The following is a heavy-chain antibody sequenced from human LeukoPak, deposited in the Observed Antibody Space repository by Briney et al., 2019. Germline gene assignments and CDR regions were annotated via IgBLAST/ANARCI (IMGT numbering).Heavy chain of an antibody. Sequence: SETLSLTCTVSGGSISSYYWSWIRQPPGKGLEWIGYIYYSGSTNYNPSLKSRVTKSVDTSKNQFSLKLSSVTAADTAVYYCARHPADYGDYPRYYFDYWGQGTLVTVSS. CDR1: GGSISSYY. V-gene: IGHV4-59*08. CDR2: IYYSGST. J-gene: IGHJ4*02. CDR3: ARHPADYGDYPRYYFDY. D-gene: IGHD4-17*01.